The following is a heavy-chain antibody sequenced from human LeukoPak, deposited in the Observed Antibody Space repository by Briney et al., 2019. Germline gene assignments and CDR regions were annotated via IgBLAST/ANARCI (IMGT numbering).Heavy chain of an antibody. CDR2: IYYSGST. D-gene: IGHD6-13*01. CDR3: ARGEQQLVFDY. J-gene: IGHJ4*02. Sequence: TSETLSLTCTVSGGSISSGGYYWSWIRQHPGKGLEWIGYIYYSGSTYYNPSLKSRVTISVDTSKNQFSLKLSSVTAADTAVYYCARGEQQLVFDYWGQGTLVTVSS. V-gene: IGHV4-31*03. CDR1: GGSISSGGYY.